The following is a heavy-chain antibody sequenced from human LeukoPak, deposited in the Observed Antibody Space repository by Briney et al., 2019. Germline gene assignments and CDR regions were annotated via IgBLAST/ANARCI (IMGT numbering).Heavy chain of an antibody. Sequence: GASVKVSCKASGYTFTVYYIHWVRQAPGQGLEWMGRINPNNGGTNYAQKFQGRVTMTRDMSMSTAYMELSRLRSDGTAVYYCAGEDNSSGYRPFDIWGQGTMVTVPS. J-gene: IGHJ3*02. V-gene: IGHV1-2*06. D-gene: IGHD3-22*01. CDR2: INPNNGGT. CDR3: AGEDNSSGYRPFDI. CDR1: GYTFTVYY.